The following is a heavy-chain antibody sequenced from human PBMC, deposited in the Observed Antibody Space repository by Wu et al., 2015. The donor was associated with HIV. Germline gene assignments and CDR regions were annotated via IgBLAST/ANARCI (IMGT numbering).Heavy chain of an antibody. CDR2: INPNSGGT. D-gene: IGHD3-10*01. CDR1: GYTFTGYY. V-gene: IGHV1-2*02. Sequence: QVQLVQSGAEVKKPGASVKVSCKASGYTFTGYYMHWVRQAPGQGLEWMGWINPNSGGTNYAQKFQGRVTMTRDTSISTAYMELSRLRSDDTAVYYCARAGVLWFGGDAQQGPYYYYGMDVWGQGP. J-gene: IGHJ6*02. CDR3: ARAGVLWFGGDAQQGPYYYYGMDV.